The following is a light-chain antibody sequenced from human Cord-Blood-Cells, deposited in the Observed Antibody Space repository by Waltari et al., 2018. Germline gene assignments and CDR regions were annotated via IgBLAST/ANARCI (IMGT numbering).Light chain of an antibody. J-gene: IGLJ2*01. CDR2: DVS. CDR1: SSDVGGYNY. V-gene: IGLV2-14*01. CDR3: SSYTSSSRV. Sequence: QSALTQPASVSGSPGQSITIPCTGTSSDVGGYNYVSWYQQHPGKAPKLMIDDVSNRPSRVSNRFSGSKSGNTASLTISGLQAEDEADYYCSSYTSSSRVFGGGTKLTVL.